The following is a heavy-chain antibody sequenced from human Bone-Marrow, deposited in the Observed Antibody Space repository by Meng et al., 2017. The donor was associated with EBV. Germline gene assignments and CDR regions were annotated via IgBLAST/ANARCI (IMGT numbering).Heavy chain of an antibody. CDR1: GDSIGSSHW. J-gene: IGHJ4*02. CDR3: ARGSFGATPFGY. Sequence: QVQLQESGPGLVKPSGTLALTCDVSGDSIGSSHWWSWVRQPPGKGLEWIGKIYHSGSTSYNPSLRSRVTISVDKSKNQFSLKLSSVTAADTAVYYCARGSFGATPFGYWGQGTLVTVSS. CDR2: IYHSGST. D-gene: IGHD3-16*01. V-gene: IGHV4-4*02.